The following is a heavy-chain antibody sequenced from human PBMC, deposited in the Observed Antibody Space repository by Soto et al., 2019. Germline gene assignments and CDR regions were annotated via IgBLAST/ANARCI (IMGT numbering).Heavy chain of an antibody. CDR1: EFIFTNYD. CDR3: GKEARVRSPAGDYLDP. J-gene: IGHJ5*02. V-gene: IGHV3-23*01. Sequence: GGSLRLSCAASEFIFTNYDINWVRQAPGKGRGWVSAIAVHDHTSYADCLSRRFTISRHDSTNTVYLQMNRLRLDDTPVYYCGKEARVRSPAGDYLDPWAPGTLAPVSS. D-gene: IGHD3-16*01. CDR2: IAVHDHT.